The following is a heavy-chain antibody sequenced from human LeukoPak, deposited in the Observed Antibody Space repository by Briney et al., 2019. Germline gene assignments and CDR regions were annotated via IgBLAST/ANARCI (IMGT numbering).Heavy chain of an antibody. Sequence: ASVKVSCKASGYSFVLYGISWVRQSPGQVPEWMGWISAYNGNTNYAQKLQGRVTMTTDTSTSTAYMELRSLRSDDTAVYYCARGIVGALEEYFQHWGQGTLVTVSS. CDR2: ISAYNGNT. V-gene: IGHV1-18*01. CDR1: GYSFVLYG. J-gene: IGHJ1*01. CDR3: ARGIVGALEEYFQH. D-gene: IGHD1-26*01.